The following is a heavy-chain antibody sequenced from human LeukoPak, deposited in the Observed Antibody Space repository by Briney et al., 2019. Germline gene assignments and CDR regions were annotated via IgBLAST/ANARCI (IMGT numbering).Heavy chain of an antibody. J-gene: IGHJ4*02. CDR1: GGSISSGSYY. Sequence: SETLSLTCTVSGGSISSGSYYWSWIRQPAGKGLEWIGRIYTSGSTNYNPSLKSRVTISVDTSKNQFSLKLSSVTAADTAVYYCARQKGYDSSGYYSSYFDHWGQGTLVTVSS. CDR2: IYTSGST. V-gene: IGHV4-61*02. D-gene: IGHD3-22*01. CDR3: ARQKGYDSSGYYSSYFDH.